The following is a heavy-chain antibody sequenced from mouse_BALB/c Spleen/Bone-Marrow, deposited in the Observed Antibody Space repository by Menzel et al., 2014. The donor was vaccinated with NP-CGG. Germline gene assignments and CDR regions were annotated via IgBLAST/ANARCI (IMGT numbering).Heavy chain of an antibody. CDR3: TRLDSSGYGAY. V-gene: IGHV1-15*01. J-gene: IGHJ3*01. CDR2: IDPETGGT. CDR1: GYTFTDYE. Sequence: QVQLKQSGAELVRPGASVTLSCKASGYTFTDYEMHWLKQTPVHGLEWIGAIDPETGGTAYNQKFKGRATLTTDKSSSTAYMELRSLTSEDSAVYYCTRLDSSGYGAYWGQWTLVTVSA. D-gene: IGHD3-2*01.